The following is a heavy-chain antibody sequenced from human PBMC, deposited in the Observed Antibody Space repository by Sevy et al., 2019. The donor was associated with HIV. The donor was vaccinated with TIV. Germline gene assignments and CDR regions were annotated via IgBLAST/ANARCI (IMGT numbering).Heavy chain of an antibody. V-gene: IGHV3-30-3*01. Sequence: GGSLRLSCVASGFTFSSYAMHWVRQAPGKGLEWVAVISYDGSNKYYADSVKGRFTISRDNSKNTLYLQMNSLRAEDTAVYYCARGEYYYGSGSYDFDYWGQGTLVTVSS. CDR1: GFTFSSYA. CDR3: ARGEYYYGSGSYDFDY. CDR2: ISYDGSNK. D-gene: IGHD3-10*01. J-gene: IGHJ4*02.